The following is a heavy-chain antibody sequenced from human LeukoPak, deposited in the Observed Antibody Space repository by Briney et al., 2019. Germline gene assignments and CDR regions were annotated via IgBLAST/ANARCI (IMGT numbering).Heavy chain of an antibody. Sequence: AGGSLRLSCAASGFTFSSYGMHWVRQAPGKGLEWVAVIWYDGSNKYYADSVKGRFTISRDNSKNTLYLQMNSLRAEDTAVYYCAREKRMITFGGVIVIPGDYWGQGTLVTVSS. J-gene: IGHJ4*02. CDR1: GFTFSSYG. CDR3: AREKRMITFGGVIVIPGDY. V-gene: IGHV3-33*08. CDR2: IWYDGSNK. D-gene: IGHD3-16*02.